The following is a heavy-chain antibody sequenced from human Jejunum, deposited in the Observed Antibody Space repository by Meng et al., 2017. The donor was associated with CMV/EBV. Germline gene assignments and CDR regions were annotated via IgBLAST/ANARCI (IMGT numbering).Heavy chain of an antibody. V-gene: IGHV2-5*02. J-gene: IGHJ4*02. CDR1: GLSSISSGVG. CDR2: IYWDDDK. CDR3: AHFVGGYYPSRPDY. D-gene: IGHD1-26*01. Sequence: ITLKESGPTLVKPTQTLTLTCAFSGLSSISSGVGVGWIRQPPGKALEWLALIYWDDDKRYSPSLRSRLTITKDTSKNEVVLTMTNMDPVDTGTYYCAHFVGGYYPSRPDYWGQGTLVT.